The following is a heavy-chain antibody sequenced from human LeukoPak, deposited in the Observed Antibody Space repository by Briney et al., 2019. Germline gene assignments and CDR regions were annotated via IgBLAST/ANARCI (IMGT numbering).Heavy chain of an antibody. J-gene: IGHJ4*02. D-gene: IGHD6-13*01. CDR1: GFTFSSSA. CDR3: AKGPRQQLVTRFDN. V-gene: IGHV3-23*01. Sequence: GGSLRLSCAASGFTFSSSAMSWVRQAPGKGLEWVSDISASGGSTYYADSVKGRFTDSRDNSKNTLYLQMNSPRADDTAVYYCAKGPRQQLVTRFDNWGQGTLVTVSS. CDR2: ISASGGST.